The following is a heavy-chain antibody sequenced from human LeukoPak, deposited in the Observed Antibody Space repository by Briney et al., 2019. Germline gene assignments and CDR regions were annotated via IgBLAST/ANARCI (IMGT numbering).Heavy chain of an antibody. Sequence: SETLSLTCTVSGGSISGYYWSWIRQSPGKGLEWIGYIYYSGSTNYNPSLKSRVTISVDTSKNQFSLKLSSVTAADTAVYYCARAFYPGYYSYMAVWGKGTTVTVSS. CDR1: GGSISGYY. J-gene: IGHJ6*03. D-gene: IGHD3-3*02. CDR3: ARAFYPGYYSYMAV. CDR2: IYYSGST. V-gene: IGHV4-59*01.